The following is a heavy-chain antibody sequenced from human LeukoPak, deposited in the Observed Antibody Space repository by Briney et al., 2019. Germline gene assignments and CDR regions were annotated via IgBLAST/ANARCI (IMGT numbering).Heavy chain of an antibody. J-gene: IGHJ3*02. CDR1: GYTFTGYY. D-gene: IGHD2-2*01. Sequence: ASVKVSCKASGYTFTGYYMHWVRQAPGQGLEWMGWINPNSGGTNYAQKFQGRVTMTRDTSISTAYMELSRLRSDDTAVYYCARGYCRGTSCNRYTLDMWGQGTMVTVSS. V-gene: IGHV1-2*02. CDR3: ARGYCRGTSCNRYTLDM. CDR2: INPNSGGT.